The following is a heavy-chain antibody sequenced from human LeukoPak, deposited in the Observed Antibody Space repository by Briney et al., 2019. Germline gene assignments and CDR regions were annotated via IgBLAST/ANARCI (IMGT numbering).Heavy chain of an antibody. J-gene: IGHJ6*03. Sequence: GASVKVSCTASGYTFTSYDINWVRQATGQGLEWMGWMNPNSGNTGYAQKFQGGVTMTRDTSISTAYMELSRLRSDDTAVYYCARGVTGIYYYYYMDVWGKGTTVTVSS. V-gene: IGHV1-8*02. CDR1: GYTFTSYD. D-gene: IGHD3-10*01. CDR2: MNPNSGNT. CDR3: ARGVTGIYYYYYMDV.